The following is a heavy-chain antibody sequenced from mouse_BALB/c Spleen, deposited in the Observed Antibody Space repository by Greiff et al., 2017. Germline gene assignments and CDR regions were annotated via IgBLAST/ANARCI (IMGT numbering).Heavy chain of an antibody. CDR2: INPGSGGT. V-gene: IGHV1-54*01. D-gene: IGHD1-1*02. CDR1: GYAFTNYL. Sequence: VQLQQSGAELVRPGTSVKVSCKASGYAFTNYLIEWVKQRPGQGLEWIGVINPGSGGTNYNEKFKGKATLTADKSSSTAYMQLSSLTSDDSAVYFCAREGGPYFDYWGQGTTLTVSS. J-gene: IGHJ2*01. CDR3: AREGGPYFDY.